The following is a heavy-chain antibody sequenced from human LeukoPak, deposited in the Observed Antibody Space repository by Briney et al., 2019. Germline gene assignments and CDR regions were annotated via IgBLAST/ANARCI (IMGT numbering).Heavy chain of an antibody. CDR1: GFTFSSYS. D-gene: IGHD6-13*01. CDR3: ARDRSNIAASDGWFDP. V-gene: IGHV3-21*01. Sequence: GGSLRLSCEASGFTFSSYSMNWVRQASGKGLEWVSSISTSSSYIYYADSVKGRFTISRDNAKNSLYLQMNSLRAEDTAVYYCARDRSNIAASDGWFDPWGQGTLVTVSS. J-gene: IGHJ5*02. CDR2: ISTSSSYI.